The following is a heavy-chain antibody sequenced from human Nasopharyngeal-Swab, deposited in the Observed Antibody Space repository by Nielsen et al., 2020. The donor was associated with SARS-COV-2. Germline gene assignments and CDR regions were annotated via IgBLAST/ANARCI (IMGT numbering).Heavy chain of an antibody. V-gene: IGHV3-30*03. CDR1: GFTFGSYG. D-gene: IGHD5-12*01. CDR2: ISYDGSNK. Sequence: GESLKISCAASGFTFGSYGMHWVRQAPGKGLEWVAVISYDGSNKYYADSVKGRFTISRDNSKNTLYLQMNSLRAEDTAVYYCATLDTIREIDYWGQGTLVTVSS. CDR3: ATLDTIREIDY. J-gene: IGHJ4*02.